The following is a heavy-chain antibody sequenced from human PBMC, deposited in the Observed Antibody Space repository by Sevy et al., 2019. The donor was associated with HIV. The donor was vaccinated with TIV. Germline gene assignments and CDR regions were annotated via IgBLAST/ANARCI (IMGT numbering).Heavy chain of an antibody. J-gene: IGHJ4*02. CDR1: GFTFSSYA. V-gene: IGHV3-23*01. Sequence: GGSLRLSCAASGFTFSSYAMSWVRQAPGKGLQWVSAISGSGGSTYYADSVKDRFTISRDNSKNTLYLQMNSLRAEDTAVYYCAKASYGLNYFDYWGQRTLVTVSS. D-gene: IGHD3-16*01. CDR3: AKASYGLNYFDY. CDR2: ISGSGGST.